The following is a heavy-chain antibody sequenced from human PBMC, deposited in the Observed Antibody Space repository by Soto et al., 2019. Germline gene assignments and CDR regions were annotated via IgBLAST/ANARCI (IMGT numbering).Heavy chain of an antibody. J-gene: IGHJ5*02. CDR2: IYYSGST. CDR3: ARKGTGFDP. CDR1: GGSISTYH. V-gene: IGHV4-59*01. Sequence: SDTLSLTCTVSGGSISTYHWSWIRQPPGKGLEWIGYIYYSGSTNYNPSLKSRVTISVNTSKNQVSLKLGSVTAADTAVYYCARKGTGFDPWGQGTLVTVSS.